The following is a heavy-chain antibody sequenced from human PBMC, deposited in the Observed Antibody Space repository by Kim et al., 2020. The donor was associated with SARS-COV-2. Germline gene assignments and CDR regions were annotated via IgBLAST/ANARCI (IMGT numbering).Heavy chain of an antibody. CDR1: GFTFSNGW. CDR3: TTADRSILDY. J-gene: IGHJ4*02. V-gene: IGHV3-15*01. Sequence: GGSLRLSCAATGFTFSNGWMSWVRQAPGRGLEWVGRIKSNTAGGTTDFAEPVKGRFTISRDDSKNTLYLLMNSLKTEDTAVYYCTTADRSILDYWGQGTLVTVFS. D-gene: IGHD2-15*01. CDR2: IKSNTAGGTT.